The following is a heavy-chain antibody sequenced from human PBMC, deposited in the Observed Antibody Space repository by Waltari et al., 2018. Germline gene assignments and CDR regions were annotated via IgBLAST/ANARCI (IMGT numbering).Heavy chain of an antibody. Sequence: EVQLVESGGGLVQPGGSLRLSCAASGFTFSSYWMSWFGQAPGKGLEWVANIKQDGSEKYYVDSVKGRFTISRDNAKNSLYLQMNSLRAEDTAVYYCARGGGSYYRYFQHWGQGTLVTVSS. CDR3: ARGGGSYYRYFQH. CDR2: IKQDGSEK. J-gene: IGHJ1*01. CDR1: GFTFSSYW. V-gene: IGHV3-7*04. D-gene: IGHD1-26*01.